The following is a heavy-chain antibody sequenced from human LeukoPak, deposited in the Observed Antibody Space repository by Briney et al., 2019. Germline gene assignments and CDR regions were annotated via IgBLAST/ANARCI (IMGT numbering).Heavy chain of an antibody. CDR2: ISGSGGST. CDR1: GFTFSSYA. CDR3: ATKRDILTGHLPFDY. V-gene: IGHV3-23*01. Sequence: PGGSLRLSCAASGFTFSSYAMSWVRQAPGKGLEWVSAISGSGGSTYYADSVKGRFTISRDNSKNTLYLQMNSLRAEDTAVYYCATKRDILTGHLPFDYWGQGTLVTVSS. J-gene: IGHJ4*02. D-gene: IGHD3-9*01.